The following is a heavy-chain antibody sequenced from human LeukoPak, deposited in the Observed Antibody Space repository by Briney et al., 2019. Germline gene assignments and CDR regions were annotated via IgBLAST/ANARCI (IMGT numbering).Heavy chain of an antibody. CDR1: GYTFTSYG. D-gene: IGHD3-10*01. CDR3: ARLRRGYYFDY. V-gene: IGHV1-18*01. Sequence: ASVKVSCKASGYTFTSYGISWVRQAPGQGLEWMGWISACNGNTNYAQKLQGRVTMTTDTSTSTACMELRSLRSDDTAVYYCARLRRGYYFDYWGQGTLVTVSS. J-gene: IGHJ4*02. CDR2: ISACNGNT.